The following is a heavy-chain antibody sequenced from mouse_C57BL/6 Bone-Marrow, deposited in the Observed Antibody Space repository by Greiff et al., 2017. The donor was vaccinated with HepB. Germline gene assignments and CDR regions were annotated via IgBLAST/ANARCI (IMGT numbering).Heavy chain of an antibody. D-gene: IGHD2-1*01. CDR2: IHPSDSDT. CDR1: GYTFTSYW. V-gene: IGHV1-74*01. CDR3: AIGRGKKGAMDY. J-gene: IGHJ4*01. Sequence: VQLQQPGAELVKPGASVKVSCKASGYTFTSYWMHWVKQRPGQGLEWIGRIHPSDSDTNYNQKFKGKATLTVDKSSSTAYMQLSSLTSEDPAVYYCAIGRGKKGAMDYWGQGTSVTVSS.